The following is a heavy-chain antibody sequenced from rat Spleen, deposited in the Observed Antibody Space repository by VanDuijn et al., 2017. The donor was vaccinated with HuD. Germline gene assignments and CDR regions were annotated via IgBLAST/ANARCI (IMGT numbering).Heavy chain of an antibody. V-gene: IGHV2-72*01. CDR3: TRGRYTTDYYYPNWFAY. J-gene: IGHJ3*01. CDR2: IWAGGST. D-gene: IGHD1-6*01. CDR1: GFSLGSNG. Sequence: QVQLKESGPGLVQPSQTLSLTCTVSGFSLGSNGVGWVRQPLGKDLMWMGTIWAGGSTNYNSAVQSRLSISRDTSKRQVFLQMNSLQTDDTGTYYCTRGRYTTDYYYPNWFAYWGPGTLVTVSS.